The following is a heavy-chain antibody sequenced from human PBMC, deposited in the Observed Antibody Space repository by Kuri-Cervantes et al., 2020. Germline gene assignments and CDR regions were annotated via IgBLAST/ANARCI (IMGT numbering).Heavy chain of an antibody. CDR1: GYTFTSYG. Sequence: ASVKVSCKASGYTFTSYGISWVRQAPGQGLEWMGWISACNGNTNYAQKLQGRVTMTTDTSTSTAYMELRSLRSEDTAVYYCASGRLTNWGSGVYGMDVWGQGTTVTVSS. V-gene: IGHV1-18*01. CDR3: ASGRLTNWGSGVYGMDV. J-gene: IGHJ6*02. CDR2: ISACNGNT. D-gene: IGHD7-27*01.